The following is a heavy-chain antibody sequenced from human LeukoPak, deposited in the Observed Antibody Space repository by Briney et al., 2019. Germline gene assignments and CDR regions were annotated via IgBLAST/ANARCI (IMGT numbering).Heavy chain of an antibody. J-gene: IGHJ6*02. CDR2: VSYDGSKK. V-gene: IGHV3-30*18. Sequence: GGSLRLSCAASGITIESYGMHWVRQAPGKGLDWVAVVSYDGSKKYYADSVKGRFTISRDNSKNTVYLQMNSLRAEDTAIYYCVKDNWQRLVRGYYGMDVWGQGTTVTVSS. CDR3: VKDNWQRLVRGYYGMDV. CDR1: GITIESYG. D-gene: IGHD6-13*01.